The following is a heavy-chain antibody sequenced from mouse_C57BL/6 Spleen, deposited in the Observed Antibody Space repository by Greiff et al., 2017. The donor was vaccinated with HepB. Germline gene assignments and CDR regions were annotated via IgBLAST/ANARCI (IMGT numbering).Heavy chain of an antibody. J-gene: IGHJ3*01. D-gene: IGHD4-1*01. V-gene: IGHV2-6*01. Sequence: QVHVKQSGPGLVAPSQSLSITCTVSGFSLTSYGVDWVRQSPGKGLEWLGVIWGVGSTNYNSALKSRLSISKDNSKSQVFLKMNSLQTDDTAMYYCASLTGKAYWGQGTLVTVSA. CDR3: ASLTGKAY. CDR1: GFSLTSYG. CDR2: IWGVGST.